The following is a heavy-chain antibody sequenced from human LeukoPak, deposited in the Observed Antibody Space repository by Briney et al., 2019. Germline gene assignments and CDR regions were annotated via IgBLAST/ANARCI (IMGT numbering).Heavy chain of an antibody. CDR2: IYYSGST. CDR1: SGSISNYY. CDR3: AGSHGSGSYYNLNDY. V-gene: IGHV4-59*01. D-gene: IGHD3-10*01. J-gene: IGHJ4*02. Sequence: SETLSLTCTVSSGSISNYYWSWIRQPPGKGLEWIGYIYYSGSTNYNPSLRSRVNISVDTSKNQFSLKLNSVTAADTAVYYCAGSHGSGSYYNLNDYWGQGTLVTVSS.